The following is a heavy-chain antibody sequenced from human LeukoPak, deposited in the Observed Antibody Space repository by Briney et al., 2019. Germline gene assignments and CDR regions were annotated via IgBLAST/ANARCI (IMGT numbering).Heavy chain of an antibody. Sequence: PSETLSLTCAVYGGSLSGYYWSWIRQPPGKGLEWIGEINPSGSTNCHPSIKSRVTTSLDTSKNQISLKLRSVTAADTAAYYCARGRGRYYGMDVWGQGTTVTVSS. D-gene: IGHD3-10*01. CDR3: ARGRGRYYGMDV. CDR1: GGSLSGYY. V-gene: IGHV4-34*01. J-gene: IGHJ6*02. CDR2: INPSGST.